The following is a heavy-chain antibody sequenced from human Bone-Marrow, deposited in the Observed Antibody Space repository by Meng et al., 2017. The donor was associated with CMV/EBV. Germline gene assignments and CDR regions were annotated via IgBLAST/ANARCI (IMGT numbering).Heavy chain of an antibody. CDR3: ARGVGIAVAWKARFDP. CDR2: IYYSGST. J-gene: IGHJ5*02. V-gene: IGHV4-59*01. CDR1: GGSISSYY. Sequence: SEPLSLTCTVSGGSISSYYWSWIRQPPGKGLEWIGYIYYSGSTNYNPSLKSRVTISVDTSKNQFSLKLSSVTAADTAVYYCARGVGIAVAWKARFDPWGQGTLVTVSS. D-gene: IGHD6-19*01.